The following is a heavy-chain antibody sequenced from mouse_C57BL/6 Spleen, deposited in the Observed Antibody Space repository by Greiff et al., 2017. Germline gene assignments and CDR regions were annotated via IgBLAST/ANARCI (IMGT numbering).Heavy chain of an antibody. V-gene: IGHV14-3*01. D-gene: IGHD2-4*01. CDR1: GFNFKNTY. Sequence: VQLQQSVAELVRPGASVKLSCTASGFNFKNTYMHWVKQRPVQGLEWIGRIDPATGDTKYAPKFQGKATITADTSCNTAYLQLRSLTSEDSAIYYCALIYYEYDDAGDWWSQGSSVTFCS. J-gene: IGHJ4*01. CDR3: ALIYYEYDDAGDW. CDR2: IDPATGDT.